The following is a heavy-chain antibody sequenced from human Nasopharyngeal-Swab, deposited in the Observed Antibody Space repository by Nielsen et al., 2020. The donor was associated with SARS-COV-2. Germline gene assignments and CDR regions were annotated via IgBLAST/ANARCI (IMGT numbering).Heavy chain of an antibody. J-gene: IGHJ6*01. CDR2: ISSSSSYT. CDR1: GFTFSDYY. Sequence: GASLQISCAASGFTFSDYYMSWIRQAPGKGLEWVSYISSSSSYTNYADSVKGRFTISRDNAKNSLYLQMNSLRAEDTAVYYCARVSPPLLTGPYYYYGMDVWGQGTTVTVSS. D-gene: IGHD3-9*01. CDR3: ARVSPPLLTGPYYYYGMDV. V-gene: IGHV3-11*06.